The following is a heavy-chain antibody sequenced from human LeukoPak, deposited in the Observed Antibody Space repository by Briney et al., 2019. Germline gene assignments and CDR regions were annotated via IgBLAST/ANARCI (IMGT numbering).Heavy chain of an antibody. CDR1: GGSISSYY. J-gene: IGHJ5*02. D-gene: IGHD6-13*01. CDR3: ARVGYSSSWYWFDP. CDR2: IYYSGST. V-gene: IGHV4-59*01. Sequence: SETLSLTCTVSGGSISSYYWSWIRQPPGKGLEWIGYIYYSGSTNYNPSLKSRVTISVDTSKNQFSLKLSSVTAADTAVYYCARVGYSSSWYWFDPWGQGTLVTVSS.